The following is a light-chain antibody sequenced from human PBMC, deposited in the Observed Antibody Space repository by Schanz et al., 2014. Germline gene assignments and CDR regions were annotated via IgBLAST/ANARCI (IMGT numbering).Light chain of an antibody. CDR2: AAS. CDR3: QQSYGSLFT. V-gene: IGKV1-39*01. J-gene: IGKJ3*01. Sequence: DIQMTQSPSSLSASVGDRVTITCRASQSISSYLNWYQQKPGKAPNLLIYAASSLQSGVPSRFSGSGSGTDFTLTISSLQPEDFATYYCQQSYGSLFTFGPGTKVDIK. CDR1: QSISSY.